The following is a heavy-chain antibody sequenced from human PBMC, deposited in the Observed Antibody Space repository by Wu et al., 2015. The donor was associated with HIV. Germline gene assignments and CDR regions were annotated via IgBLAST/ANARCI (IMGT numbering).Heavy chain of an antibody. V-gene: IGHV1-69*05. CDR2: IIPIFGTT. D-gene: IGHD3-10*01. Sequence: QVQLVQSGAEVKKSGSSVKVSCKASGGTFNTYAISWVRQAPGQGLEWMGGIIPIFGTTNYAQKFQGRATITTDESTSTAYMELSSLRSEDTAVYYCARDPGYYGSGSYYNWFDPWGQGTLVTVSS. CDR3: ARDPGYYGSGSYYNWFDP. CDR1: GGTFNTYA. J-gene: IGHJ5*02.